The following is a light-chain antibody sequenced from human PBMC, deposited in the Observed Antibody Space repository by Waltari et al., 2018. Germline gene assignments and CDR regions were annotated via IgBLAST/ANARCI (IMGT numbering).Light chain of an antibody. CDR3: HSYVETHHV. V-gene: IGLV6-57*02. CDR2: EDG. Sequence: NFVLTQPHSVSESPGKTVTISCSGSSGSIASHSVQWYRQRPGSAPTTVIYEDGRRPSGVPDRFSGSIDRSSNSASLTISGLKTEDEGDYYCHSYVETHHVFGGGTKLTVL. CDR1: SGSIASHS. J-gene: IGLJ3*02.